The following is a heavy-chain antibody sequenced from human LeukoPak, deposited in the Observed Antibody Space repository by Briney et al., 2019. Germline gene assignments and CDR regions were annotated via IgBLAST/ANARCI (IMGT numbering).Heavy chain of an antibody. J-gene: IGHJ6*03. CDR1: GGSFSGYY. CDR2: INHSGST. V-gene: IGHV4-34*01. CDR3: ARGLPRSSGWYGDYYYYMDV. D-gene: IGHD6-19*01. Sequence: PSETLSLTCAVYGGSFSGYYWSWIPQPPGRGLEWIGEINHSGSTNYNPSLKSRVTISVDTSKNQFSLKLSSVTAADTAVYYCARGLPRSSGWYGDYYYYMDVWGKGTTVTVSS.